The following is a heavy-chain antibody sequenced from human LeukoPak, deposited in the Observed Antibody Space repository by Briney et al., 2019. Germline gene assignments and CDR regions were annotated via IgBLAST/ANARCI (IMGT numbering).Heavy chain of an antibody. CDR1: GFTFNSYA. J-gene: IGHJ3*02. CDR3: ARSYAPGYI. Sequence: TGGSLRLSCAASGFTFNSYAMIWVRQAPGKGLEWVSGISGSGGNTYYADSVKGRFTIFRDNSNNTLYLQMNSLRAEDTAVYYCARSYAPGYIWGQGTMVTVSS. D-gene: IGHD2-2*01. V-gene: IGHV3-23*01. CDR2: ISGSGGNT.